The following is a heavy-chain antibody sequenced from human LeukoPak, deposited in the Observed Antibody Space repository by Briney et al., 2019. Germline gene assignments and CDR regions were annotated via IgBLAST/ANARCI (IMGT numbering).Heavy chain of an antibody. Sequence: SETLSLTCTVSGGSVSSSSYYWGWIRQPPGKGLEWIGSISYSGTNYNNPSLKSRVSILIDTSKNQFSVKLTSVTAADTAMYYCASLGTLRSWGQGTLVTDSS. D-gene: IGHD7-27*01. J-gene: IGHJ5*02. CDR2: ISYSGTN. V-gene: IGHV4-39*01. CDR3: ASLGTLRS. CDR1: GGSVSSSSYY.